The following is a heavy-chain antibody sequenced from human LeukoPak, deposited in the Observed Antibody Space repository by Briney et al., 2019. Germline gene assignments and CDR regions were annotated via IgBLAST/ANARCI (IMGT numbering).Heavy chain of an antibody. CDR1: GFTFSSYT. J-gene: IGHJ1*01. CDR2: ISSTSSYI. D-gene: IGHD3-9*01. CDR3: ARDGHYDILTGYFQD. V-gene: IGHV3-21*01. Sequence: GGSLRLSCAASGFTFSSYTMNWVRQAPGKGLEWVSSISSTSSYIYYADSVKGRFTISRDNAKNSLYLQMNSLRAEDTAVYYCARDGHYDILTGYFQDWGQGTLVTVSS.